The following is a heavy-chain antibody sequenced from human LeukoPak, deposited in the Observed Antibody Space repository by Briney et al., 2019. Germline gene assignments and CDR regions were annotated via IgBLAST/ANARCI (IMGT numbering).Heavy chain of an antibody. D-gene: IGHD3-3*01. V-gene: IGHV4-4*02. CDR3: AREWSPPPLRFLDPQSWGAHYYYYYMDV. Sequence: SGTLSLTCAVSGGSISSSNWWSWVRQPPGKGLEWIGEIYHSGSTNYNPSLKSRVTISVDTSKNQFSLKLSSVTAADTAVYYCAREWSPPPLRFLDPQSWGAHYYYYYMDVWGKGTTVTVSS. CDR1: GGSISSSNW. J-gene: IGHJ6*03. CDR2: IYHSGST.